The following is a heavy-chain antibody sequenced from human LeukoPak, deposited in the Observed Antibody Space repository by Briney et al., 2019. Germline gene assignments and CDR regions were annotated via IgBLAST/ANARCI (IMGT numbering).Heavy chain of an antibody. D-gene: IGHD2-2*02. Sequence: GGSLSLSCAASGLTFTSYWMSWVRQAPGKGLEWVASIKPDGSETNYVGSVRGRFTISRDNAKNALDLQIRSRRAEDTAVYYCARERGGYCSGATCYKAFDIWGEKTMVSVSS. J-gene: IGHJ3*02. V-gene: IGHV3-7*01. CDR1: GLTFTSYW. CDR2: IKPDGSET. CDR3: ARERGGYCSGATCYKAFDI.